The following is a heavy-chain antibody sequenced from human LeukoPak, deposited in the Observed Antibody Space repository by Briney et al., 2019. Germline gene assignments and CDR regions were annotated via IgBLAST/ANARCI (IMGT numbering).Heavy chain of an antibody. CDR3: AKDGVVVPAAMVVRDY. Sequence: GRSLRLSCAASGFTFSSYAMSWVRQAPGKGLEWVSAISGSGGSTYYADSVKGRFTISRDNSKNTLYLQMNSLRAEDTAVYYCAKDGVVVPAAMVVRDYWGQGTLVTVSS. CDR2: ISGSGGST. CDR1: GFTFSSYA. V-gene: IGHV3-23*01. J-gene: IGHJ4*02. D-gene: IGHD2-2*01.